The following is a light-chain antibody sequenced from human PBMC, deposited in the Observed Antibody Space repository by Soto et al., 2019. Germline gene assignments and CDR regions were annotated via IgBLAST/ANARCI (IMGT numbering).Light chain of an antibody. CDR3: AAWDDSLNGYV. CDR1: SASVLTSYY. Sequence: QAVVSQEPSFSVSPGETVTLTCGLTSASVLTSYYPSWYQQTPGQAPRTLIYSTNIRSSGVPDRFSGSILGNKAALTITGAQADDESDYYCAAWDDSLNGYVFGPGTKLTVL. CDR2: STN. J-gene: IGLJ1*01. V-gene: IGLV8-61*01.